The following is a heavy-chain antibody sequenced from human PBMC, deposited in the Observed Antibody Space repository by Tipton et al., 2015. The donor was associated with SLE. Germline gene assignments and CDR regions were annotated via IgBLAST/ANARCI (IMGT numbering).Heavy chain of an antibody. D-gene: IGHD3-10*01. V-gene: IGHV3-49*04. Sequence: SLRLSCTASGFTFGDYAMSWVRQAPGKGLEWVGFIRSKAYGGTTEYAASVKGRFTISRDDSKSIAYLQMNSLKTEDTAVYYCTRDPDYYGSALSYYYGMDVWGQGTTVTVAS. CDR1: GFTFGDYA. J-gene: IGHJ6*02. CDR3: TRDPDYYGSALSYYYGMDV. CDR2: IRSKAYGGTT.